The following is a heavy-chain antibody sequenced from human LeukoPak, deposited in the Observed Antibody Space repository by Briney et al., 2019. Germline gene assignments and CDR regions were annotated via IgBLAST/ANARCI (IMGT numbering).Heavy chain of an antibody. V-gene: IGHV1-8*01. Sequence: GASVKVSCKASGYTFSSYDINWVRQATGQGLEWMGWMNPNSGNTVYAQKFQGRVTMTTDTSTSTVYMELRSLRSDDTAVYYCARAHGDYFDYWGQGTLVAVSS. CDR2: MNPNSGNT. CDR1: GYTFSSYD. CDR3: ARAHGDYFDY. D-gene: IGHD4-17*01. J-gene: IGHJ4*02.